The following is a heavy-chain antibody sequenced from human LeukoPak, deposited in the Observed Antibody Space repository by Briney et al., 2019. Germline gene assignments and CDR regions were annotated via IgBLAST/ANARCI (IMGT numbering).Heavy chain of an antibody. CDR2: INSDGTST. J-gene: IGHJ4*02. CDR3: ARDIGYSPFDY. V-gene: IGHV3-74*01. Sequence: PGGSLRLSCAASGFTFSSYWMHWVRQAPGKGLVYVSRINSDGTSTSYADSVKGRFTISRDNAKNTLYLLMNSLRAEGTAVYYCARDIGYSPFDYWGQGTLVTVSS. CDR1: GFTFSSYW. D-gene: IGHD2-15*01.